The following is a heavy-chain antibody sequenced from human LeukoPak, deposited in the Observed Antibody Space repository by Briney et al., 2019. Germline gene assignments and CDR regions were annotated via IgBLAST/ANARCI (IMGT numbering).Heavy chain of an antibody. CDR2: IYSGGST. CDR1: GFTVSSNY. Sequence: GGSLRLSCAASGFTVSSNYMSWVRQAPGKGLEWVSVIYSGGSTYYADSVKGRFTISRDNSKNTLYLQMNSLRAEDTAVYYCARDEGGWSYYSFDYWGQGTLVTVSS. V-gene: IGHV3-66*02. J-gene: IGHJ4*02. CDR3: ARDEGGWSYYSFDY. D-gene: IGHD1-26*01.